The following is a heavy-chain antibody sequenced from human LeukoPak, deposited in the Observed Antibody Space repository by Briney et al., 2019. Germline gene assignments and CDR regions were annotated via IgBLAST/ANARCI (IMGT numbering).Heavy chain of an antibody. J-gene: IGHJ4*02. CDR1: GFTFSSYG. D-gene: IGHD6-13*01. CDR2: ISDDGSDK. V-gene: IGHV3-30*18. Sequence: GGSLRLSCAASGFTFSSYGMHWVRQAPGKGLEWLAVISDDGSDKYYADSVKGRFTISRDNSKSTLYLQMNSLRAEDTAVYYCAKDAYSSSDTGYFDYWGQGTLVTVSS. CDR3: AKDAYSSSDTGYFDY.